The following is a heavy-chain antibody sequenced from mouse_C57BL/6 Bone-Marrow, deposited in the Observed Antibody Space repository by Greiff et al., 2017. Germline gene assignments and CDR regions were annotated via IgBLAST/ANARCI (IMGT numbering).Heavy chain of an antibody. Sequence: QVQLQQSGAELAKPGASVKLSCKASGYTFTSYWMHWVNQRPGQGLEWIGYINPSSGYTKYNQKFKDKATLTADKSSSTAYMQLSSLTYEDSAVYYCGSNYDAWFAYWGQGTLVTVSA. J-gene: IGHJ3*01. D-gene: IGHD2-5*01. V-gene: IGHV1-7*01. CDR2: INPSSGYT. CDR3: GSNYDAWFAY. CDR1: GYTFTSYW.